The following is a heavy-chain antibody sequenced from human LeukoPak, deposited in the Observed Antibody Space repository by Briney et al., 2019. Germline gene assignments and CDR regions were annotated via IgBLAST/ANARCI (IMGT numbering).Heavy chain of an antibody. J-gene: IGHJ6*02. CDR1: GGSISSYY. Sequence: SETLSLTCTVSGGSISSYYWSWIRQPPGKGLEWTGYIYYSGGTNYNPSLKSRVTISVDTSKNQFSPKLSSVTAADTAVYYCARDSKAAAGKYYYYYGMDAWGQGTTVTVSS. V-gene: IGHV4-59*01. CDR3: ARDSKAAAGKYYYYYGMDA. CDR2: IYYSGGT. D-gene: IGHD6-13*01.